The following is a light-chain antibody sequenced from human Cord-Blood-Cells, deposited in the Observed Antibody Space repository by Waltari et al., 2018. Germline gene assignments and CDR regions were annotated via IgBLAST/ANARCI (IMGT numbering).Light chain of an antibody. CDR2: AAS. Sequence: DIQMTQSPSSLSASVGDSVTITCRASQSISSYLNWYQQKPGKAPKPLIYAASSLQRGVPSRFSGSGSGTDFTLTISSLQPEDFATYYCQQSYSTPPWTFGQGTKVEIK. V-gene: IGKV1-39*01. CDR3: QQSYSTPPWT. CDR1: QSISSY. J-gene: IGKJ1*01.